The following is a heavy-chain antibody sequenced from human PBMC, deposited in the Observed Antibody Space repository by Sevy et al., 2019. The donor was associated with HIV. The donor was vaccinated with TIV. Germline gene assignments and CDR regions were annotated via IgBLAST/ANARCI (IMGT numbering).Heavy chain of an antibody. CDR3: ARGVTVTTVPYYFDY. CDR1: SGSFSAYY. Sequence: SETLSLTCAVYSGSFSAYYWSWIRQPPGKGLEWIGEINHSGSTNYNPSLKSRVTISLHTSKNQFSLKLTSETAADTAVYYCARGVTVTTVPYYFDYWGQGTLVTVSS. D-gene: IGHD4-4*01. J-gene: IGHJ4*02. CDR2: INHSGST. V-gene: IGHV4-34*01.